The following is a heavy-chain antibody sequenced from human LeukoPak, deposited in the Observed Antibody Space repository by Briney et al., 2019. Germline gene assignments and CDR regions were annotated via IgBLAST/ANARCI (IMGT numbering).Heavy chain of an antibody. Sequence: PGRSLRLSCAASGFTFSSYGMHWVRQAPGKGLEWVAVISYDGSNKYYADSVKGRFTISRDNSKNTLYLQMNSLRAEDTAVYYCAREEFGDYVYFDLWGRGTLVTVSS. CDR1: GFTFSSYG. J-gene: IGHJ2*01. D-gene: IGHD4-17*01. CDR2: ISYDGSNK. V-gene: IGHV3-30*03. CDR3: AREEFGDYVYFDL.